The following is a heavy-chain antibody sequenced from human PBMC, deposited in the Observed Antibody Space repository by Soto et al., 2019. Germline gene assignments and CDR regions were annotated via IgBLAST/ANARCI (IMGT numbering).Heavy chain of an antibody. CDR2: ISAHNGNT. D-gene: IGHD1-1*01. CDR3: ARGRYGDY. V-gene: IGHV1-18*01. Sequence: QVHLVQSGAEVKKPGASVKVSCKASGYTFTSYGITSVRQAPGHGLEWMGWISAHNGNTDYAQKLQGRVIVTRDTSTSTAYMELRSLRSDDTAVYYFARGRYGDYWGQGALVTVSS. CDR1: GYTFTSYG. J-gene: IGHJ4*02.